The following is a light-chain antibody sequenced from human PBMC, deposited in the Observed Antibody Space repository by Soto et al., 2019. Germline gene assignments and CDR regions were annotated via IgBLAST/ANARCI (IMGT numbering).Light chain of an antibody. J-gene: IGKJ1*01. V-gene: IGKV1-5*01. Sequence: DIQMTQSPSTLSPSXGDRVTITXXASQSISSCLDWYQQKPGKAPKLLIHDASSLESGVPSRFSGSGSGTEFTLTISSLQPDDFATYYCQQYNSYSQTFGQGTKVDIK. CDR2: DAS. CDR3: QQYNSYSQT. CDR1: QSISSC.